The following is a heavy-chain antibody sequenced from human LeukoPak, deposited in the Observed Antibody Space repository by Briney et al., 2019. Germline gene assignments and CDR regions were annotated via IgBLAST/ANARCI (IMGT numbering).Heavy chain of an antibody. CDR2: ISGSGGGT. CDR3: AKEVDLGVAIAP. Sequence: GGSLRLSCAASGFTFSSYWMHWVRQAPGKGLEWVSAISGSGGGTYYADSVKGRFTISRDNSKNTLYLQMNSLRAEDTAVYYCAKEVDLGVAIAPGGQGTLVTVSS. CDR1: GFTFSSYW. D-gene: IGHD3-3*01. J-gene: IGHJ5*02. V-gene: IGHV3-23*01.